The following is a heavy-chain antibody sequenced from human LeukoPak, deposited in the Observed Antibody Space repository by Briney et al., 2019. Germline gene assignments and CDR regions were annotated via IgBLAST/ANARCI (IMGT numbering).Heavy chain of an antibody. CDR3: ARDLLLWFRELSGDSDY. V-gene: IGHV3-33*01. D-gene: IGHD3-10*01. J-gene: IGHJ4*02. CDR2: IWYDGSHK. Sequence: GGSLRLSCAASGFTFSSYGMHWVRQAPGKGLEWVADIWYDGSHKYYADSVKGRFTISRDNSRNTLHLQMNSLRAEDTAVYYCARDLLLWFRELSGDSDYWGQGTLVTVSS. CDR1: GFTFSSYG.